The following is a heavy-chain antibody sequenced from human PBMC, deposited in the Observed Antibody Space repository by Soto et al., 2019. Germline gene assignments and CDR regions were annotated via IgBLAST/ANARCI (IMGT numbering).Heavy chain of an antibody. V-gene: IGHV3-48*03. D-gene: IGHD4-17*01. CDR1: GFTFSSYE. CDR2: ISVVGNTI. J-gene: IGHJ6*02. CDR3: ARAIGGHYYGDYYYYGLDV. Sequence: GSLRLSCAASGFTFSSYEMNWVRQAPGKGLERVSYISVVGNTIYYADSVKGRFSISRDNAKNSLYLQINSLRAEDTGVYYCARAIGGHYYGDYYYYGLDVWGQGTSVTVSS.